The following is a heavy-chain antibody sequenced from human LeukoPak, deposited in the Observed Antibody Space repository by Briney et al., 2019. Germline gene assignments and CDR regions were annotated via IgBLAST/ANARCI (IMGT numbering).Heavy chain of an antibody. Sequence: SVTVSCTASGGTFSSYAISWVRQAPGQGLEWMGGIIPIFGTANYAQKFQGRVTITADESTSTAYMELSSLRSEDTAVYYCARGCTSCSTHYYYYGMDVWGQGTTVTVSS. CDR1: GGTFSSYA. CDR3: ARGCTSCSTHYYYYGMDV. CDR2: IIPIFGTA. J-gene: IGHJ6*02. D-gene: IGHD2-2*01. V-gene: IGHV1-69*13.